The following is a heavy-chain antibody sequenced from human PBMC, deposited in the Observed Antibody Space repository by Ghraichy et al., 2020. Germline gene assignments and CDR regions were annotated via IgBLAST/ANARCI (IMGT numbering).Heavy chain of an antibody. D-gene: IGHD2-15*01. J-gene: IGHJ4*02. CDR2: IYYSGAT. V-gene: IGHV4-59*01. CDR3: ARDPPYCSGGTCYPQYYFDY. CDR1: GASISSYY. Sequence: SETLSLTCTVSGASISSYYWSWIRQPPGKGLEYIGYIYYSGATNYSPSLKSRVTMSVDTSKNQFSLKLSSVTAADTAVYYCARDPPYCSGGTCYPQYYFDYWGQGTLVTVSS.